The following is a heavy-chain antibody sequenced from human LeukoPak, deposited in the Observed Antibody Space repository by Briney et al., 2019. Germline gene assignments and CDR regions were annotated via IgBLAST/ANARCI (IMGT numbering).Heavy chain of an antibody. CDR1: GFSLSTSGMC. D-gene: IGHD4-17*01. V-gene: IGHV2-70*11. CDR2: IDWDDDK. J-gene: IGHJ4*02. CDR3: ARYGDYVGSFDY. Sequence: SGPALVKPTQTLTLTCTFSGFSLSTSGMCVSWIRQPPGKALEWLARIDWDDDKYYITSLKPRLTTSNDTSKNQVVLTMTNMDPVDTATYSCARYGDYVGSFDYWGQGTLVTVSS.